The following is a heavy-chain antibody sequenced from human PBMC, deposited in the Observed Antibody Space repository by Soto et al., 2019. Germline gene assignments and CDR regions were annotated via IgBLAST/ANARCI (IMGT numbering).Heavy chain of an antibody. D-gene: IGHD3-22*01. CDR3: ARRLDAADDYYDSSGYSWFDP. Sequence: SVKVSCKASGGTFSSYAISWVRQAPGQGLEWMGGIIPIFGTANYAQKFQGRVTITADESTSTAYMELSSLRSEDAAVYYCARRLDAADDYYDSSGYSWFDPWGQGTLVTVSS. J-gene: IGHJ5*02. CDR1: GGTFSSYA. V-gene: IGHV1-69*13. CDR2: IIPIFGTA.